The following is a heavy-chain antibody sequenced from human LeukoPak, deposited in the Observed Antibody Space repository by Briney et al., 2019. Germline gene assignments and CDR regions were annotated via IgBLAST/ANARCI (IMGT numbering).Heavy chain of an antibody. Sequence: SETLSLTCTVSGGSISSSSYYWGWIRQPPGKGLEWIGSIYYSGSTYYNPSLKSRVTISVDTSKNQFSLKLSSVTAADTAVYYCARDAVVVPIGGHWFDPWGQGTLVTVSS. D-gene: IGHD3-22*01. CDR3: ARDAVVVPIGGHWFDP. CDR1: GGSISSSSYY. CDR2: IYYSGST. J-gene: IGHJ5*02. V-gene: IGHV4-39*07.